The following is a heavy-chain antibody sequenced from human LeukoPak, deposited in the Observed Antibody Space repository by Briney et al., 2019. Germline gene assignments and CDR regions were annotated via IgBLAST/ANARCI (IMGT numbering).Heavy chain of an antibody. V-gene: IGHV3-21*01. J-gene: IGHJ3*02. CDR3: ARAYCGGDCYYAFDI. CDR2: ISSSSSYI. D-gene: IGHD2-21*02. CDR1: GFTFSSYS. Sequence: GGSLRLSCAASGFTFSSYSMNWVRQAPGKGLEWVSSISSSSSYIYYADSVKGRFTISRDNAKNSLYLQMNSLRAEDTAVYYCARAYCGGDCYYAFDIWGQGTMVTVSS.